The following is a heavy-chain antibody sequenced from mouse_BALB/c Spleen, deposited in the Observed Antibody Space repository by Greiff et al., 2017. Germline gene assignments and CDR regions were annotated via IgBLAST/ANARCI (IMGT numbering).Heavy chain of an antibody. V-gene: IGHV14-3*02. CDR1: GFNIKDTY. J-gene: IGHJ4*01. CDR2: IDPANGNT. Sequence: EVQLQQSGAELVKPGASVKLSCTASGFNIKDTYMHWVKQRPEQGLEWIGRIDPANGNTKYDPKFQGKATITADTSSNTAYLQLSSLTSEDTAVYYCARPSNYDMAMDYWGQGTSVTVSS. D-gene: IGHD2-5*01. CDR3: ARPSNYDMAMDY.